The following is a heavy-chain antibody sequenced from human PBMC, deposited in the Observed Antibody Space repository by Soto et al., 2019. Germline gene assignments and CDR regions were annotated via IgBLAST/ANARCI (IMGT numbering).Heavy chain of an antibody. CDR3: ARDQDQTYYYGSGSH. CDR2: ISAYNGNT. V-gene: IGHV1-18*01. J-gene: IGHJ4*02. Sequence: QVQLVQSGAEVKKPGASVKVSCKASGYTFTSYGISWVRQAPGQGLEWMGCISAYNGNTNYAQKLQGRVTMTTDTSTSTAYMELRSLRSDDTAVYYCARDQDQTYYYGSGSHWCQGTLVTVSS. CDR1: GYTFTSYG. D-gene: IGHD3-10*01.